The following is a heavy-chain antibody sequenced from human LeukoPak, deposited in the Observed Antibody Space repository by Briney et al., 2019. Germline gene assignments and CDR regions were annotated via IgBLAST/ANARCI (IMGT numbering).Heavy chain of an antibody. D-gene: IGHD6-6*01. CDR3: TTDKQLSPDY. J-gene: IGHJ4*02. V-gene: IGHV3-15*01. CDR2: IKSKSDGGTT. CDR1: GFTFNKAW. Sequence: PGGSLRLSFAASGFTFNKAWMSWVRQAPGKGLEWVGRIKSKSDGGTTDYAAPVKGRFTISRDDSKNTLFLQMNSLKTEDTAVYYCTTDKQLSPDYWGQGTLVTVSS.